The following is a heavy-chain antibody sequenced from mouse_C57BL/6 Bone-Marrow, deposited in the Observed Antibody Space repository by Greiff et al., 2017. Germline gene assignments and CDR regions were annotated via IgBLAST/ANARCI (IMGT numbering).Heavy chain of an antibody. J-gene: IGHJ2*01. CDR3: NTWGDYYGSSSYFDY. V-gene: IGHV14-4*01. CDR2: IDPDNGDT. CDR1: GFTITDYY. Sequence: VQLKQSGAELVRPGASVKLSCTASGFTITDYYMHWVKQRPEQGLEWIGWIDPDNGDTEYASKFQGKATITADTSSNTAYLQLSSLTSEDTAVXYGNTWGDYYGSSSYFDYWGQGTTLTVSS. D-gene: IGHD1-1*01.